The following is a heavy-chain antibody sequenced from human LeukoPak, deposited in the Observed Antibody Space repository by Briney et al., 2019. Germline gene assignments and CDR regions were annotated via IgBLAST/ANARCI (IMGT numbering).Heavy chain of an antibody. CDR3: ARAVNKWPHNNWFDP. J-gene: IGHJ5*02. D-gene: IGHD5-12*01. CDR1: GGSISSYY. V-gene: IGHV4-59*01. Sequence: PSETLSLTCTVSGGSISSYYWSWIRQPPGKGLEWIGYIYYSGSTNYNPSLKSRVTISVDTSKNQFSLKLSSVTAADTAVYYCARAVNKWPHNNWFDPWGQGTLVTVSS. CDR2: IYYSGST.